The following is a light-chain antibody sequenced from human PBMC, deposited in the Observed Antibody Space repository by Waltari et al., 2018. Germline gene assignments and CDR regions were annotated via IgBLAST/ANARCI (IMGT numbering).Light chain of an antibody. CDR1: QSVTNY. V-gene: IGKV3-11*01. CDR2: HAS. CDR3: QQRGTWPPIT. Sequence: EIVLTKSPVILSLTPGETATLSCRASQSVTNYLAWYQQRPGQAPRLLIYHASNRATGIPARFSGSGSGTDFTLTINSLEAEDFAVYYCQQRGTWPPITFGQVTRMEIK. J-gene: IGKJ5*01.